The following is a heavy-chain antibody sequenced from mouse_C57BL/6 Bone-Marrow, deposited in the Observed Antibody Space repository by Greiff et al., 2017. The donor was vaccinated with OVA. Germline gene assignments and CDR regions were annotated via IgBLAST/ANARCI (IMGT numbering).Heavy chain of an antibody. CDR3: ARWDYYGSSLAY. V-gene: IGHV1-61*01. D-gene: IGHD1-1*01. J-gene: IGHJ3*01. CDR2: IYPSDSET. CDR1: GYTFTSYW. Sequence: QVQLKQPGAELVRPGSSVKLSCKASGYTFTSYWMDWVKQRTGQGLEWIGNIYPSDSETHYNQKFKDKATLTVDKSSSTAYMQLSSLTSEDSAVYYCARWDYYGSSLAYWGQGTLVTVSA.